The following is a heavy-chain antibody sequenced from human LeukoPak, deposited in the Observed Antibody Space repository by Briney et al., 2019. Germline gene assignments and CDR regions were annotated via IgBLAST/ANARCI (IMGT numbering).Heavy chain of an antibody. CDR1: GLTFSNSW. V-gene: IGHV3-74*01. D-gene: IGHD3-10*01. Sequence: GGSLRLSCEASGLTFSNSWLHWVRQAPGKGLVWVSRINNEGTTISYADSVKGRFTISRDNAKNTLYLQMNSLRAEDTAVYYCARVSGLGMNEYYQHWGQGTLVTVAS. CDR3: ARVSGLGMNEYYQH. J-gene: IGHJ1*01. CDR2: INNEGTTI.